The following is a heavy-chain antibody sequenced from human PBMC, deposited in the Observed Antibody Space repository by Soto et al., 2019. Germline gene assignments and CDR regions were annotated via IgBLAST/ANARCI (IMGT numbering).Heavy chain of an antibody. CDR1: VYTFTGYY. CDR3: ARDFWATYYYDSSGKTDQYGMDV. CDR2: INPNSGGT. Sequence: XSVKVSCKASVYTFTGYYMHWVRQAPGQGLEWMGWINPNSGGTNYAQKLQGWVTMTRDTSISTAYMGLSRLRSDDTAVYYCARDFWATYYYDSSGKTDQYGMDVWGQGTTVTVSS. V-gene: IGHV1-2*04. D-gene: IGHD3-22*01. J-gene: IGHJ6*02.